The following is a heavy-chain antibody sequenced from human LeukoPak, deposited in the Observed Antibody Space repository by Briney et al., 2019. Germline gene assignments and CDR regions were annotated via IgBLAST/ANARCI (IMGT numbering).Heavy chain of an antibody. CDR1: GGSISSYY. D-gene: IGHD3-10*01. J-gene: IGHJ5*02. CDR2: IHYSGIT. Sequence: PSETLSLTCSVSGGSISSYYWSWIRQPAGKGLEWIGYIHYSGITYYNPSLKSRVTISLDTSKNQFSLKLTSVTAADTAFYYCARKGEHYYDSGKLWPAWFDLWGQGTLVTVSS. V-gene: IGHV4-59*01. CDR3: ARKGEHYYDSGKLWPAWFDL.